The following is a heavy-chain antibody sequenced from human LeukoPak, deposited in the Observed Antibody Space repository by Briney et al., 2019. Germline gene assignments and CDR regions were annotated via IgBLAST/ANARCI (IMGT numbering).Heavy chain of an antibody. CDR2: FSGSGGST. V-gene: IGHV3-23*01. Sequence: GGSLRLSCAASGFTFSSYAMSWVRQAPGRGLEWVSGFSGSGGSTYYADSVRGRFTISRDNSKNTLYLQMYSLRAEDTAVYYCARARPWDSSRSYYFGMDVWGHGTTVTVSS. J-gene: IGHJ6*02. CDR1: GFTFSSYA. CDR3: ARARPWDSSRSYYFGMDV. D-gene: IGHD3-22*01.